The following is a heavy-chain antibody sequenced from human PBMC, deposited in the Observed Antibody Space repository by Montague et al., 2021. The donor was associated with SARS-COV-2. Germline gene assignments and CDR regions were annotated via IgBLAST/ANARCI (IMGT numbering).Heavy chain of an antibody. J-gene: IGHJ5*02. CDR2: IYWDDAK. D-gene: IGHD1-14*01. V-gene: IGHV2-5*02. CDR3: AHKLYGINRRWFDP. Sequence: PALVKPTQTLTLTCTFSGFSLTTRGVGVGWIRQPPGKVLEWLALIYWDDAKHYSPSLKSRLTITKDTSKNQVVLTMTNMDPVDTATYYCAHKLYGINRRWFDPWGQGTLVTVSS. CDR1: GFSLTTRGVG.